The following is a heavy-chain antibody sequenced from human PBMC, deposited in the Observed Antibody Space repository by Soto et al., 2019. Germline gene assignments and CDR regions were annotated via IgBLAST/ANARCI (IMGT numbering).Heavy chain of an antibody. Sequence: EVQLLESGGGLVQPGGSLRLSCAASGFTFSSYAMSWVHQAPGKGLEWVSAISGSGGSTYYADSVKGRFTISRDNSKNTLYLQMNSLRAEDTAVYYCAKDRTFAYGKRNWFDPWGQGTLVTVSS. D-gene: IGHD4-17*01. CDR2: ISGSGGST. CDR1: GFTFSSYA. V-gene: IGHV3-23*01. CDR3: AKDRTFAYGKRNWFDP. J-gene: IGHJ5*02.